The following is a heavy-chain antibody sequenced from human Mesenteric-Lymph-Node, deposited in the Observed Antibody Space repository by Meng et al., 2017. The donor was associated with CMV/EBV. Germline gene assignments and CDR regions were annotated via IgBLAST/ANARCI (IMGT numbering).Heavy chain of an antibody. V-gene: IGHV1-18*01. Sequence: ASVKVSCKASGYTFTSYGISWVRQAPGQGLEWMGWISGYNGDTNYVQKLQGRVTMTRNTSISTAYMELSSLRSEDTAVYYCARDRTMYSSSFYAGFDPWGQGTLVTVSS. D-gene: IGHD6-6*01. CDR2: ISGYNGDT. CDR3: ARDRTMYSSSFYAGFDP. J-gene: IGHJ5*02. CDR1: GYTFTSYG.